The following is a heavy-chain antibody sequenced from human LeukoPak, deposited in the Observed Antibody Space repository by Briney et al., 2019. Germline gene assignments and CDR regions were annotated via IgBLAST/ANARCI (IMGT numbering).Heavy chain of an antibody. Sequence: ASVKVSCKASGYTFTGYYMHWVPQAPGQGLEWMGWINPNSGGTNYAKKFQGSVTMTRDTSIRTAYMELSRLRSDDTAVYYCATFDYWGQGTLVTVSS. CDR1: GYTFTGYY. V-gene: IGHV1-2*02. J-gene: IGHJ4*02. CDR3: ATFDY. CDR2: INPNSGGT.